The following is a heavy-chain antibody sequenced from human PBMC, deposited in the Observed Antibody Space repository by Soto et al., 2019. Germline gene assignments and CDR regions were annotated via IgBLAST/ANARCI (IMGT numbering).Heavy chain of an antibody. CDR1: GFSLSNARMG. CDR3: ARLEDSSGYYFLI. D-gene: IGHD3-22*01. Sequence: QVTLKESGPVLVKPTETLTLTCTVSGFSLSNARMGVSWILQPPGQALEWLAHIFSNDEKSYSTSLKSRLTIYKDTSKSQVVLTMTNMDPVDTATYYCARLEDSSGYYFLIWGQGTMLTVSS. V-gene: IGHV2-26*01. CDR2: IFSNDEK. J-gene: IGHJ3*02.